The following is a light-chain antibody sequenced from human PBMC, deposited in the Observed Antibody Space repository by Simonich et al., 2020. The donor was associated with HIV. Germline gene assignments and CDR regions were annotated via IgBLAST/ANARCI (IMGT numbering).Light chain of an antibody. V-gene: IGKV3-11*01. CDR1: QSVSSY. CDR3: QHYNNWPPGT. J-gene: IGKJ1*01. Sequence: EVVLTQSPATLSLSPGERPTLSCRASQSVSSYLAWYQQKPGQAPRLLIYDASNRATGIPARFSGSGSGTDFTLTISSLQSEDFAIYYCQHYNNWPPGTFGQGTKVEFK. CDR2: DAS.